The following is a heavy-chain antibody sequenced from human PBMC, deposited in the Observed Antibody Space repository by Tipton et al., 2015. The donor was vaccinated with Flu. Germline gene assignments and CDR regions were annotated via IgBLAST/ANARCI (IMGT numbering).Heavy chain of an antibody. D-gene: IGHD6-19*01. CDR1: GYTFTGYY. CDR2: INPNSGGT. CDR3: ARVLTPGIAVAGTGY. V-gene: IGHV1-2*02. J-gene: IGHJ4*02. Sequence: QLVQSGAEVKKPGASVKVSCKASGYTFTGYYMHWVRQAPGQGLEWMGWINPNSGGTNYAQKFQGRVTMTRDTSISTAYMELSRLRSDDTAVYYCARVLTPGIAVAGTGYWGQGTLVTVSS.